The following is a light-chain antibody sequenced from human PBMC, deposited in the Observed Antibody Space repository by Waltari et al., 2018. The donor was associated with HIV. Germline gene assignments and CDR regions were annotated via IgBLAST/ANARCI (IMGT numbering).Light chain of an antibody. CDR1: QSVNSY. J-gene: IGKJ4*01. V-gene: IGKV3-11*01. Sequence: EIVLTQSPATLSLSPGERATLSCRASQSVNSYLAWYQQKPGQAPRLLIYDASDRSTGTPARFSGSGSGTDFALTISSLGPEDFAVYYCQQRSDWPLTFGGGTKVEI. CDR2: DAS. CDR3: QQRSDWPLT.